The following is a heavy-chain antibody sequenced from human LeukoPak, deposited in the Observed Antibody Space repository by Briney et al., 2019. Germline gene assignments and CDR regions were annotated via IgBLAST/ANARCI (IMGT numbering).Heavy chain of an antibody. D-gene: IGHD1-7*01. V-gene: IGHV3-23*01. CDR2: ISGSGGST. J-gene: IGHJ4*02. CDR1: GITFSSYA. CDR3: ANLAWGITGTTHY. Sequence: GGSLRLSCAASGITFSSYAMSWVRQAPGKGLEWVSAISGSGGSTYYADSVKGRFTISRDNSKNTLYLQMNSLRAEDTAVYYCANLAWGITGTTHYWGQGTLVTVSS.